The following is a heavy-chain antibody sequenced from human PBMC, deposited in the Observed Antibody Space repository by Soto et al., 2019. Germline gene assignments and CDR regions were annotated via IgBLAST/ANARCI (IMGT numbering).Heavy chain of an antibody. J-gene: IGHJ5*02. V-gene: IGHV1-18*01. CDR2: ISGYNGNT. D-gene: IGHD1-26*01. Sequence: QVQLVQSGAEVKEPGASVKVSCKASGYTFASYGINWVRQAPGQGLEWIGWISGYNGNTKYAQKFQGRVTVTTDTSTSTGYMELRSLRSDDTAVYYCARDGILGTTQGSWFDPWGQGTLVTVSS. CDR1: GYTFASYG. CDR3: ARDGILGTTQGSWFDP.